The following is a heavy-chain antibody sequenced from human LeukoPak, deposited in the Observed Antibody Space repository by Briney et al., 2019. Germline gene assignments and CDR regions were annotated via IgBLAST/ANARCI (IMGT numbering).Heavy chain of an antibody. V-gene: IGHV4-39*01. D-gene: IGHD6-6*01. CDR1: GGSISSSSYY. CDR2: IYYSGST. J-gene: IGHJ4*02. CDR3: VRLGEKIAAPPGY. Sequence: SETLSHTCTVSGGSISSSSYYWGWIRQPPGMGQQYIGNIYYSGSTYYNPSLKRRVTISVDTSKNQFSLKLSSVTAADTAVYYCVRLGEKIAAPPGYWGQGTLVTVSS.